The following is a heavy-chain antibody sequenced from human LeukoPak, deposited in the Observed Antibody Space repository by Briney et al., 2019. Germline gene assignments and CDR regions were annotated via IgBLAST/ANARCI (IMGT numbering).Heavy chain of an antibody. J-gene: IGHJ3*02. CDR3: AKAGWIELYYAFDI. D-gene: IGHD3-3*01. CDR2: ISWNSGNI. CDR1: GFTFDSYA. V-gene: IGHV3-9*01. Sequence: GGSLRLSCAASGFTFDSYAMHWVRQVPGKGLEWVAGISWNSGNIGYAESVKGRFTISRDNAKNSLDLQMSSLRTDDTALYYCAKAGWIELYYAFDIWGQGTMVTVSS.